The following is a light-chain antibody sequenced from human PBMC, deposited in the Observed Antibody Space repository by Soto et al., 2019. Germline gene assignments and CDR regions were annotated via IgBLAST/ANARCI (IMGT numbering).Light chain of an antibody. J-gene: IGKJ3*01. CDR1: QSISSSY. V-gene: IGKV3-20*01. CDR3: KHYGNSRRT. CDR2: GAF. Sequence: EILFTQFSGTQTLSPGGSAALSCQSSQSISSSYLAWYQQKPGQANRLLIYGAFNRATGIPDRFSGSGSATDFTLTISGLEPEDFAVYYCKHYGNSRRTVGTGNKVDIK.